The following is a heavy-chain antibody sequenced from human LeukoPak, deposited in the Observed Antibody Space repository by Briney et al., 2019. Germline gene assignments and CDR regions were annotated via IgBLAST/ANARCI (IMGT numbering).Heavy chain of an antibody. CDR1: GFTFSSYG. J-gene: IGHJ6*03. V-gene: IGHV3-30*02. CDR3: AKDLRSGPVVAAFYYYMDV. Sequence: GGSLRLSCAASGFTFSSYGMHWVRQAPGKGLEWVAFIRYDGSNKYYADSVKGRFTISRDNSKNTLYLQMNSLRAEDTAVYYCAKDLRSGPVVAAFYYYMDVWGKGTTVTVSS. CDR2: IRYDGSNK. D-gene: IGHD2-15*01.